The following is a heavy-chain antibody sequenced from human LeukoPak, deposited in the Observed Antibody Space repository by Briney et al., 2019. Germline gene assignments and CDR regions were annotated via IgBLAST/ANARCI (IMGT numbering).Heavy chain of an antibody. J-gene: IGHJ3*02. D-gene: IGHD2-2*01. CDR2: IYYSGST. V-gene: IGHV4-59*01. Sequence: QASETLSLTCAVYGGSFSGYYWSWIRQPPGKGLEWIGYIYYSGSTNYNPSLKSRVTISVDTSKNQFSLKLSSVTAADTAVYYCARVPVVYCSSTSRYGEHAFDIWGQGTMVTVSS. CDR3: ARVPVVYCSSTSRYGEHAFDI. CDR1: GGSFSGYY.